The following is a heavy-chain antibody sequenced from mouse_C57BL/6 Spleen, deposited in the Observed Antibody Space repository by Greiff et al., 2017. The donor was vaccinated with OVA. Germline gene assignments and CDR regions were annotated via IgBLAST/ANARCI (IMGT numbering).Heavy chain of an antibody. J-gene: IGHJ2*01. D-gene: IGHD1-1*02. CDR3: ARDMGSLFDY. V-gene: IGHV5-4*01. CDR1: GFTFSSYA. CDR2: ISDGGSYT. Sequence: EVHLVESGGGLVKPGGSLKLSCAASGFTFSSYAMSWVRQTPEKRLEWVATISDGGSYTYYPENVKGRFTISRDNAKNNLYLQMSHLKSEDTAMYYCARDMGSLFDYWGQGTTLTVSS.